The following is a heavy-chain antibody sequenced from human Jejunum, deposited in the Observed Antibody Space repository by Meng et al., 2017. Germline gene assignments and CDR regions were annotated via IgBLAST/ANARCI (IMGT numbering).Heavy chain of an antibody. Sequence: QLVESGGVLVQPGGSLRLSCAASGFTFSSFWMHWVRQAPGKGLVWVSHINTDGSTTSYADSVKGRFTISRDNAKNTLYPQMNSLRAEDTAVYYCVRSGGYLDYWGQGTLVTVSS. CDR3: VRSGGYLDY. D-gene: IGHD2-8*02. CDR1: GFTFSSFW. CDR2: INTDGSTT. V-gene: IGHV3-74*01. J-gene: IGHJ4*02.